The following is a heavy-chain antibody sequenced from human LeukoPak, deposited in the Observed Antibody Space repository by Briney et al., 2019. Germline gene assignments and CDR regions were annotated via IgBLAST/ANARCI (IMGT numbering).Heavy chain of an antibody. Sequence: GGSLRLSCAASGFTFSSYWMHWARQPPGKGLEWLSRISPDGRSTNYADSVKGRFTISRDNRKNTLYLQMDSLRIGDTAVYYCARKLKYGDPFYWGQGTLVTVSS. V-gene: IGHV3-74*01. D-gene: IGHD4-17*01. CDR3: ARKLKYGDPFY. J-gene: IGHJ4*02. CDR1: GFTFSSYW. CDR2: ISPDGRST.